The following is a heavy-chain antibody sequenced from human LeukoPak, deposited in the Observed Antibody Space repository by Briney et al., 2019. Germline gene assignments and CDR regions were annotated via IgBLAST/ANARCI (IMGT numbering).Heavy chain of an antibody. CDR1: GFTFSSYA. CDR2: ISGSGGST. J-gene: IGHJ4*02. CDR3: AKVWMVRGMLPGY. D-gene: IGHD3-10*01. Sequence: QTGGSLRLSCAASGFTFSSYAMSWVRQAPGKGLEWVSAISGSGGSTYYADSVKGRFTISRDNSKNTLYLQMNSLRAEDTAVYYCAKVWMVRGMLPGYWGQGTLVTVSS. V-gene: IGHV3-23*01.